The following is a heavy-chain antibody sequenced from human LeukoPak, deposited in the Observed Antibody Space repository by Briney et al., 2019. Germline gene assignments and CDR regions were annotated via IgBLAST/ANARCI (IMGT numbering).Heavy chain of an antibody. J-gene: IGHJ3*02. CDR2: IYYSGST. CDR3: ARPQYNLNDYPAAFDI. V-gene: IGHV4-39*01. D-gene: IGHD1-1*01. CDR1: GGSISSSSYY. Sequence: PSETLSLTCTVSGGSISSSSYYWGWIRQPPGKGLEWIGSIYYSGSTYYNPSLKSRVTISVDTSKNQFSLKLSSVTAADTAVYYCARPQYNLNDYPAAFDIWGQGTMVTVSS.